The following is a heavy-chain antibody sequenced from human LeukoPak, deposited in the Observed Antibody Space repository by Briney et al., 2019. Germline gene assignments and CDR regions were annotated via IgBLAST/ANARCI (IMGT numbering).Heavy chain of an antibody. Sequence: ASETLSLTCAVSGYSISSGYYWGWIRQPPGKGLEGIGSIYHNGSTYYNPSLKSPVTLSVDTSKNQFSLKLSSVTAADTAVYYCARDDDCSGGSCYSIADYWGQGTLVTVSS. J-gene: IGHJ4*02. V-gene: IGHV4-38-2*02. CDR3: ARDDDCSGGSCYSIADY. CDR1: GYSISSGYY. CDR2: IYHNGST. D-gene: IGHD2-15*01.